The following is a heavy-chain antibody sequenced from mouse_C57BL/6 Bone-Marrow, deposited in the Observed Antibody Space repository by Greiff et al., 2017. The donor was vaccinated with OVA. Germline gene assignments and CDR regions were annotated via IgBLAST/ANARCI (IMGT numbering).Heavy chain of an antibody. V-gene: IGHV1-64*01. J-gene: IGHJ1*03. D-gene: IGHD1-3*01. Sequence: QVQLKQPGAELVKPGASVKLSCKASGYTFTSYWMHWVKQRPGQGLEWIGMIHPNSGSTNYNEKFKSKATLTVDKSSSTAYMQLSSLTSEVSAVYYCAREPYNRYFDVWGTGTTVTVSS. CDR1: GYTFTSYW. CDR2: IHPNSGST. CDR3: AREPYNRYFDV.